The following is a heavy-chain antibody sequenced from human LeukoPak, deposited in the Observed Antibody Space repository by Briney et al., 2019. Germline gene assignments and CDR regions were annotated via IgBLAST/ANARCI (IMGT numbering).Heavy chain of an antibody. CDR3: AGDLATKYPFDY. Sequence: GGSLRLSCAASGFTFSSYSMNWVRQAPGKGLEWVSSISSSSSYIYYADSVKGRFTISRDNAKNSLYLQMNSLRAEDTAVYYCAGDLATKYPFDYWGQGTLVTVSS. CDR2: ISSSSSYI. J-gene: IGHJ4*02. CDR1: GFTFSSYS. V-gene: IGHV3-21*01. D-gene: IGHD2-2*02.